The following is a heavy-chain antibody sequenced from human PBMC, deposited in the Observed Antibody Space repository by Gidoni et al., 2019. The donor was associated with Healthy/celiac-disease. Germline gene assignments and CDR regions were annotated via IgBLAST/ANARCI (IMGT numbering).Heavy chain of an antibody. J-gene: IGHJ6*02. D-gene: IGHD5-12*01. Sequence: QVQLVQSGAEVKKPGASVKVSCKASGYTFTGYYMHWVRQAPGQGLEWMGWINPNSGGTNYAQKFQGRVTMTRDTSISTAYMELSRLRSDDTAVYYCHQYSGYDSDYYYGMDVWGQGTTVTVSS. CDR1: GYTFTGYY. CDR3: HQYSGYDSDYYYGMDV. CDR2: INPNSGGT. V-gene: IGHV1-2*02.